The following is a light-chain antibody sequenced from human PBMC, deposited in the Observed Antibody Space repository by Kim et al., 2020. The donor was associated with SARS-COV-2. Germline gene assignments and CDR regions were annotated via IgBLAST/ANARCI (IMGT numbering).Light chain of an antibody. Sequence: SVGDRVSISCRASKSISTWLAWYQQKPGKAPKLLIHDGSDLEGGVPSRFIGSGSGTEFTLTISSLQPDDFATDYCQQYDYYTALTFGGGTKVDIK. CDR3: QQYDYYTALT. J-gene: IGKJ4*01. V-gene: IGKV1-5*01. CDR2: DGS. CDR1: KSISTW.